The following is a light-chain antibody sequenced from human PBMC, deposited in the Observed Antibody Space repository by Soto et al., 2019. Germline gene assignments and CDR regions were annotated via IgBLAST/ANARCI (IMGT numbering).Light chain of an antibody. CDR2: NAS. CDR3: QQRSSSWPPWT. V-gene: IGKV3-11*01. CDR1: QSVSSY. J-gene: IGKJ1*01. Sequence: EVVLTQSPATLSLSPGERATLSCRASQSVSSYLAWYQQKPGQAPRLLIYNASNRATGIPARFSGSGSGTDFTLTISSLEPEDFAVYYCQQRSSSWPPWTFGQGTRVEIK.